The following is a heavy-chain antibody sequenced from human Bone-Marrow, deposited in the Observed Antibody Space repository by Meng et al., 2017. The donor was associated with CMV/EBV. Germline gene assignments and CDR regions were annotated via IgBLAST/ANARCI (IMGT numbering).Heavy chain of an antibody. CDR1: GFTFSDYS. Sequence: GGSLRLSCEASGFTFSDYSMNWVRQAPGKGLERVSSISSSSTYIYYADSVKGRFTISRDNVKNSLYLQMTSLRPEDTAVYYCARGGKIKSYSSGYYAYWFDPWGQGTLVTVSS. J-gene: IGHJ5*02. CDR2: ISSSSTYI. CDR3: ARGGKIKSYSSGYYAYWFDP. V-gene: IGHV3-21*06. D-gene: IGHD3-22*01.